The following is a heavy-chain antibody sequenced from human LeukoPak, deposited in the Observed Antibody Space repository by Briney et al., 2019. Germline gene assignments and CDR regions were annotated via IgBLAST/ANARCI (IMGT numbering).Heavy chain of an antibody. D-gene: IGHD3-16*01. J-gene: IGHJ4*02. V-gene: IGHV3-48*03. CDR2: ISSSGRTI. CDR3: VTDGGGGGYFDY. CDR1: GFIFSSCE. Sequence: GGSLRLSCAASGFIFSSCEMNWVRQAPGKGLEWVSYISSSGRTIYYADSVKGRFTISRDNAKHSLYLQMNSLRAEDTAVYYCVTDGGGGGYFDYWGQGTLVTVSS.